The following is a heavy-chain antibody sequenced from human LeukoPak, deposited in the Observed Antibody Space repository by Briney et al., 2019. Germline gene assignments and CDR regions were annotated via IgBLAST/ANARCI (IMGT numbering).Heavy chain of an antibody. CDR1: GGSIIGHW. V-gene: IGHV4-59*08. D-gene: IGHD3-10*01. J-gene: IGHJ4*02. CDR2: IYYTGST. CDR3: ARYYYGSGSYQRYFDY. Sequence: SETLSLTCSVSGGSIIGHWWSWIRQPPGKGLEWIGYIYYTGSTNYNPSLKRRVTISVDTSKNQFSLTLSSVTAADTAVYYCARYYYGSGSYQRYFDYWGQGTLVTVSS.